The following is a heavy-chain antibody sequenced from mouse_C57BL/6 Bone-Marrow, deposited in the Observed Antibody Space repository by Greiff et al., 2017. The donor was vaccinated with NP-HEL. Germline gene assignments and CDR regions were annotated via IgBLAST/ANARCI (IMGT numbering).Heavy chain of an antibody. CDR3: ARFGTFYYGNYAPRSY. Sequence: VQRVESGAELAKPGASVKLSCKASGYTFTSYWMHWVKQRPGQGLEWIGYINPSSGYTKYNQKFKDKATLTADKSSSTAYMQLSSLTYEDSAVYYCARFGTFYYGNYAPRSYWGQVTLVTVSA. V-gene: IGHV1-7*01. J-gene: IGHJ3*01. D-gene: IGHD2-1*01. CDR2: INPSSGYT. CDR1: GYTFTSYW.